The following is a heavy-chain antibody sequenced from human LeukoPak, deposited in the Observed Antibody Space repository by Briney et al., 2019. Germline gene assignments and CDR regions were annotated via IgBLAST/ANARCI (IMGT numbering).Heavy chain of an antibody. J-gene: IGHJ4*02. Sequence: PGGSLRLSCAAFGFTFSSYDMHWVRQATGKGLEWVSAIGTAGDTYYPGSVKGRFTISRENARNSLYLQMNSLRAGDTAVYYCARGGVGNFDYWGQGTLVTVSS. CDR1: GFTFSSYD. D-gene: IGHD7-27*01. V-gene: IGHV3-13*01. CDR2: IGTAGDT. CDR3: ARGGVGNFDY.